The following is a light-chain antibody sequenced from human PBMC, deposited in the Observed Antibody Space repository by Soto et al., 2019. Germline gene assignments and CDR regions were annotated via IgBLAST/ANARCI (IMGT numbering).Light chain of an antibody. CDR1: SSDVGGYKY. CDR2: DVD. J-gene: IGLJ1*01. CDR3: SSYTSTNTHV. V-gene: IGLV2-14*03. Sequence: QSALTQPASVSGSPGQSITISCTGTSSDVGGYKYVSWFQQHPGKAPKLMIYDVDNRPSGVSNRFSGSKSGNTASLTISGLQAEDEADYYCSSYTSTNTHVFGTGTK.